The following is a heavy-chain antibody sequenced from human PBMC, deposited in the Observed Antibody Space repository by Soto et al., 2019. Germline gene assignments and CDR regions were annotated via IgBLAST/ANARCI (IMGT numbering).Heavy chain of an antibody. CDR3: ARDFVVGGPTINYYYGMDV. CDR2: IYSAGNT. V-gene: IGHV3-66*01. CDR1: GFTVSSNY. Sequence: PGGSLRLSCAASGFTVSSNYMSWVRQAPGKGLKWISIIYSAGNTYYADSVKGRFTISRDNSKNTLYLQMNSLGAEDTAVYYCARDFVVGGPTINYYYGMDVWGQGT. J-gene: IGHJ6*02. D-gene: IGHD1-26*01.